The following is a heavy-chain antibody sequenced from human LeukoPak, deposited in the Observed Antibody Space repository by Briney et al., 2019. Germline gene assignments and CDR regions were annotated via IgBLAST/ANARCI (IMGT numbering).Heavy chain of an antibody. J-gene: IGHJ4*02. V-gene: IGHV4-39*01. CDR2: IFYTGTS. D-gene: IGHD3-22*01. CDR3: ARQPDYYDSSGYLDY. CDR1: GGSISNTNYY. Sequence: SETLSLTCSVSGGSISNTNYYWGWIRQPPGKGLECIGNIFYTGTSYYNPSLKSRVTISVDTSKNQFSLKLSSVTAADTAVYYCARQPDYYDSSGYLDYWGQGTLVTVSS.